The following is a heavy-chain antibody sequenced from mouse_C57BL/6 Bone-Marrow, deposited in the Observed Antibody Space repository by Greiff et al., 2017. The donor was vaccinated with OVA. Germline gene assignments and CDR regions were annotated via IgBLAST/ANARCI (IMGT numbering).Heavy chain of an antibody. CDR2: IDPSDSYT. J-gene: IGHJ2*01. V-gene: IGHV1-59*01. CDR3: ARSTAQATFY. CDR1: GYTFTSYW. Sequence: QLQQPGAELVRPGTSVKLSCKASGYTFTSYWMHWVKQRPGQGLEWIGVIDPSDSYTNYNQKFKGKATLTVDTSSSTAYMQLSSLTSEDSAVYYCARSTAQATFYWGQGTTLTVSS. D-gene: IGHD3-2*02.